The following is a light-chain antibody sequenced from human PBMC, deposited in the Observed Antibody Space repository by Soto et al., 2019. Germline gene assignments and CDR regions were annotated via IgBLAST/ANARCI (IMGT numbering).Light chain of an antibody. Sequence: EIVMTQSPATLSVSPGERATLSCRASQSVDTKLAWYQQRPGQDPRLLIFAASTRATGIPDRFSGTGSATEFPLTISSGQSEDLAVYYCPQYTSWLQYTFGRGPKLEIK. V-gene: IGKV3D-15*01. CDR3: PQYTSWLQYT. CDR1: QSVDTK. J-gene: IGKJ2*01. CDR2: AAS.